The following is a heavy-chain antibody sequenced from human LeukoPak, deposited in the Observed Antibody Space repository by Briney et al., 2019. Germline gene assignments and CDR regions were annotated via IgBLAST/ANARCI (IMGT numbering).Heavy chain of an antibody. J-gene: IGHJ6*02. V-gene: IGHV3-21*01. D-gene: IGHD2-21*02. CDR1: GFTFSDYS. CDR3: ARDLVVVTGIPGYYYGMDV. CDR2: VSSSESYI. Sequence: KPGGSLRLSCAASGFTFSDYSMNWVRQAPGKGLEWVSSVSSSESYIYYADSVKGRFTISRDNAKNSLYLQMNSLRAEDTAVYYCARDLVVVTGIPGYYYGMDVWGQGTTVTVSS.